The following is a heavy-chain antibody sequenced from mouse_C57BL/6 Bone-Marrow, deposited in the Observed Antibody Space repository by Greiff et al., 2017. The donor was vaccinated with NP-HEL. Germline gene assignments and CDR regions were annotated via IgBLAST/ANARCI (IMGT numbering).Heavy chain of an antibody. CDR2: IYPGSGNT. CDR1: GYTFTDYY. J-gene: IGHJ1*03. Sequence: VQLQQSGPELVKPGASVKISCKASGYTFTDYYINWVKQRPGQGLEWIGWIYPGSGNTKYNEKFKGKATLTVDTSSSTAYMQLSSLTSEDSAVYFCARSPYYYGSSPWYFDVWGTGTTVTVSS. CDR3: ARSPYYYGSSPWYFDV. D-gene: IGHD1-1*01. V-gene: IGHV1-84*01.